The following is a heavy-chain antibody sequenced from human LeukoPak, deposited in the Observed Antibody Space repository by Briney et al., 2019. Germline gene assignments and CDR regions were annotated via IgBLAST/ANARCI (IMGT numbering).Heavy chain of an antibody. D-gene: IGHD3-3*01. V-gene: IGHV4-39*07. J-gene: IGHJ5*02. CDR2: IDYSGST. Sequence: SETLSLTCTVSGGSISTSNYYWGWIRRPPGKGLEWIGSIDYSGSTYYNPSLKSRVTISVDTSKNQFSLTLSSVTAADTAVYYCARDTITIFGVVQNWFDPWGQGTLVTVSS. CDR1: GGSISTSNYY. CDR3: ARDTITIFGVVQNWFDP.